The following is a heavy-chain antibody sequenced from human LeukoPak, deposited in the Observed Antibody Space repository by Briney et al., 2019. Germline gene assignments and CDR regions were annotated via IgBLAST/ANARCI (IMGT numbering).Heavy chain of an antibody. CDR1: GLIVSNNY. CDR2: IHSDGNT. Sequence: GGSLRLSCAASGLIVSNNYMTWVRQAPGKGLEWVSIIHSDGNTYYADSVRGRFTVSRDNSKNTVSLEMNSLRAEDTAMYYCVSHSDPLTTYSFDYWGQGTRVTVSS. J-gene: IGHJ4*02. CDR3: VSHSDPLTTYSFDY. V-gene: IGHV3-53*01. D-gene: IGHD3-9*01.